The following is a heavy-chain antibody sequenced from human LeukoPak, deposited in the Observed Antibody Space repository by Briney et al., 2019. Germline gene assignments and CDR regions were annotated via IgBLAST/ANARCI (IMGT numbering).Heavy chain of an antibody. CDR2: ISSSGRNV. CDR3: ARDINYCTPTLCHRNWFDP. V-gene: IGHV3-48*01. J-gene: IGHJ5*02. D-gene: IGHD2-8*01. Sequence: GALRLSCAASEFRLISYSMDWFRQTPGKGLEWISYISSSGRNVYYADSVEGRFTVSRDNAKNALYLEMNDLRAEDSAVYYCARDINYCTPTLCHRNWFDPWGQGTLVTVSS. CDR1: EFRLISYS.